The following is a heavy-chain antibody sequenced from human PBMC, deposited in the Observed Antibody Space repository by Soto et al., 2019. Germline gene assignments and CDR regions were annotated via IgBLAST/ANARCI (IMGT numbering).Heavy chain of an antibody. CDR2: MYYSGGT. J-gene: IGHJ4*02. D-gene: IGHD2-2*01. Sequence: PSETLSLTCSVSGAAIDTSDYYWIWIRQYAGKGLEWIGQMYYSGGTDYNPSLQSRVTISADMSKKHFSLRLTSATAADSASYFRAAVRPGAMGHYFDFWGQGALVTVSS. CDR1: GAAIDTSDYY. V-gene: IGHV4-31*03. CDR3: AAVRPGAMGHYFDF.